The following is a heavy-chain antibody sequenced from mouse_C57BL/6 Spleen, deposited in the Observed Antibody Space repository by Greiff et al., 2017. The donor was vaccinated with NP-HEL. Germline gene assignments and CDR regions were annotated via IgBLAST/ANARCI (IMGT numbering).Heavy chain of an antibody. CDR2: IYPGDGDT. Sequence: QVQLKESGPELVKPGASVKISCKASGYAFSSSWMNWVKQRPGKGLEWIGRIYPGDGDTNYNGKFKGKATLTADKSSSTAYMQLSSLTSEDSAVYFCASGEDYSYYFDYWGQGTTLTVSS. D-gene: IGHD1-1*01. J-gene: IGHJ2*01. CDR3: ASGEDYSYYFDY. V-gene: IGHV1-82*01. CDR1: GYAFSSSW.